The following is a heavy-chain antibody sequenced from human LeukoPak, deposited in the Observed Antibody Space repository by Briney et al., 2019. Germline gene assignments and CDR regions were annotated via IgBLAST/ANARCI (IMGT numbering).Heavy chain of an antibody. CDR1: GYTFTSYG. Sequence: ASVTVSCKASGYTFTSYGISWVRQAPGQGLEWMGWISAYNGNTNYAQKLQGRVTMTTDTSTSTAYMELRSLGSDDTAVYYCASSYSSSWYAWGAFDIWGQGTMVTVSS. CDR3: ASSYSSSWYAWGAFDI. D-gene: IGHD6-13*01. J-gene: IGHJ3*02. V-gene: IGHV1-18*01. CDR2: ISAYNGNT.